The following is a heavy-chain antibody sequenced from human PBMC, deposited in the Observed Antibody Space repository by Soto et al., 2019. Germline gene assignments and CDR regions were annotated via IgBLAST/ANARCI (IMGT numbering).Heavy chain of an antibody. Sequence: EVQLVESGGGLVQPGGSLRLSCAASGFGFDGDDTHWVRQAPGKNLEWVAAISTAGDTYYLGSVKGRFTISREDAKNSLSLQMNSLRVGDTAVYYCARGGDRFDGMDVWGQGTTVTVSS. CDR1: GFGFDGDD. D-gene: IGHD3-16*01. CDR2: ISTAGDT. J-gene: IGHJ6*02. CDR3: ARGGDRFDGMDV. V-gene: IGHV3-13*01.